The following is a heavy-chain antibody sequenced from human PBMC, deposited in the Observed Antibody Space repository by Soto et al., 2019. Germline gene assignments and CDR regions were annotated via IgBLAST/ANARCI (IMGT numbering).Heavy chain of an antibody. D-gene: IGHD5-18*01. J-gene: IGHJ3*02. Sequence: ASVKVSCKASGYTFSYRYLHWVRQAPGQALEWMGWITPFNGNTNYAQKFQDRVTITRERSMSTAYMELSSLRSEDTAMYYCASSSGRGYSYGLSHDAFDIWGQGTMVTVSS. CDR3: ASSSGRGYSYGLSHDAFDI. CDR1: GYTFSYRY. CDR2: ITPFNGNT. V-gene: IGHV1-45*02.